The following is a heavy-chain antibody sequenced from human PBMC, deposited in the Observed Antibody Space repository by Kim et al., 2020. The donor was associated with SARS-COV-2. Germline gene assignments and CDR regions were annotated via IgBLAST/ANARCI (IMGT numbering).Heavy chain of an antibody. V-gene: IGHV3-53*01. Sequence: GGSLRLSCAASEFSVSTMTMTWVRQAPGKGLEWVSIIYRNGTTYYADSVKGRFTTSRDTSKNTLYLQMDNLRADDTAVYYCAGDNYNNYWYKYWGQGTLVTVSA. CDR3: AGDNYNNYWYKY. CDR2: IYRNGTT. CDR1: EFSVSTMT. D-gene: IGHD1-20*01. J-gene: IGHJ4*02.